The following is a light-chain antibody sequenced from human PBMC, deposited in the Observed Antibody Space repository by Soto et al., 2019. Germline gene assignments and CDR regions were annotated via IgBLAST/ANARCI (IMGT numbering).Light chain of an antibody. CDR1: QGIISY. V-gene: IGKV3-15*01. J-gene: IGKJ1*01. CDR2: GAS. Sequence: DILMTQSPSTLSVSPGERVTLTCRASQGIISYFAWYQQKPGHAPRLLIYGASTWQTGVPARFSGSGSGTAFTLPISSMQSEDFAAYYYQQYYNYPPRTFGQGTKVDIK. CDR3: QQYYNYPPRT.